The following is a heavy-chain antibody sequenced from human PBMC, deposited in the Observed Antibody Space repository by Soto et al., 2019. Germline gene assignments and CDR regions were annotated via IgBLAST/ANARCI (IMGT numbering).Heavy chain of an antibody. D-gene: IGHD3-22*01. J-gene: IGHJ4*02. CDR1: GFTFSNAW. V-gene: IGHV3-15*07. CDR2: IKSKTDGGTT. CDR3: TTGYYYDSSGRMVDY. Sequence: GSLRLSCAASGFTFSNAWVNWVRQAPGKGLEWVGRIKSKTDGGTTDYAAPVKGRFTISRDDSKNTLYLQMNSLKTEDTAVYYCTTGYYYDSSGRMVDYWGQGTLVTVSS.